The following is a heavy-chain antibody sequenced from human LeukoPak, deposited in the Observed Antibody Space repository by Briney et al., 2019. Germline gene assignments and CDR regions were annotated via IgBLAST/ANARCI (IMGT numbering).Heavy chain of an antibody. CDR1: GGTFSSYA. V-gene: IGHV1-69*04. J-gene: IGHJ5*02. CDR2: IIPIFGIA. CDR3: ARDQASDSWYRGWFDP. Sequence: SAKVSCKASGGTFSSYAISWVRQAPGQGLEWMGRIIPIFGIANYAQKFQGRVTITADKPTSTAYMELSSLRSEDTAVYYCARDQASDSWYRGWFDPWGQGTLVTVSS. D-gene: IGHD6-13*01.